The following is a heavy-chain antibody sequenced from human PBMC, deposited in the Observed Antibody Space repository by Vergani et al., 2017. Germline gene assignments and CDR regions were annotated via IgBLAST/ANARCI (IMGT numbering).Heavy chain of an antibody. D-gene: IGHD3-3*01. J-gene: IGHJ3*02. CDR2: ISGSGGST. CDR3: AKSQQGFWSGYYTAFDI. V-gene: IGHV3-23*01. Sequence: EVQLLESGGGLVQPGGSLRLSCAASGFTFSSYAMSWVRQAPGKGLEWVSAISGSGGSTYYADSVKGRFTISRDNSKNTLYLQMNSLRAEDTAVYYCAKSQQGFWSGYYTAFDIWGQGTMVTVSS. CDR1: GFTFSSYA.